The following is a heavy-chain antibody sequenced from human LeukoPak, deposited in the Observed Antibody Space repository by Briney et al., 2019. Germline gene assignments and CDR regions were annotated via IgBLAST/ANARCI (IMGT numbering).Heavy chain of an antibody. CDR3: GTLLSNGPFDY. CDR2: MDPNSGTT. V-gene: IGHV1-2*02. CDR1: GYTFTCYY. J-gene: IGHJ4*02. Sequence: GASVRVACKASGYTFTCYYMHGVREAGGRGREWMGYMDPNSGTTKYARKVQGRVTITRETSISTPCMELSGPRSDDTAVYCCGTLLSNGPFDYWGQGSLVTVSS.